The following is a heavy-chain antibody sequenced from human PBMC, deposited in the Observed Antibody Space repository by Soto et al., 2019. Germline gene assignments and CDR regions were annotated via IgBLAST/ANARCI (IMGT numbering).Heavy chain of an antibody. CDR3: ARVRSGDVDY. V-gene: IGHV4-30-2*01. Sequence: SETLSLTCAVSGGSISSDGYSWSWIRQPPGKGLEWIGYIYHSGSTYYNPSLKSRVTISVDRSKNQFSLKLSSVTAADTAVYYCARVRSGDVDYWGQGTLVTVSS. CDR1: GGSISSDGYS. J-gene: IGHJ4*02. D-gene: IGHD4-17*01. CDR2: IYHSGST.